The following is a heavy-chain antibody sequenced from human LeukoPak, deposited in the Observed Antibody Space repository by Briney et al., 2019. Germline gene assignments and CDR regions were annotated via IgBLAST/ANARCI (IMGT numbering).Heavy chain of an antibody. CDR3: ARDVSVCSGGSCYSVNAFDI. CDR2: IYYSGST. J-gene: IGHJ3*02. V-gene: IGHV4-59*01. CDR1: GGSISTYY. Sequence: LETLSLTCAVSGGSISTYYWSWVRQPPGKGLEWIGYIYYSGSTNYNPSPNSRVTISVDPSKNQFSLKLNSVTTADTAVYYCARDVSVCSGGSCYSVNAFDIWGQGAMVTVSS. D-gene: IGHD2-15*01.